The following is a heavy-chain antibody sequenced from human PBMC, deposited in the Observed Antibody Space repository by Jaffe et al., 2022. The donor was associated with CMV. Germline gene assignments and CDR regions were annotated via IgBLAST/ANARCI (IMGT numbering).Heavy chain of an antibody. D-gene: IGHD3-10*01. Sequence: QVQLQQSGPGLVKPSQTLSLTCDISGGRVSSSAAAWDWIRHSPSRGLEWLGRTYYRSKWYHDYAGSVKGRIIINPDTSKNQFSLHLSSVTPDDTAVYYCARTRYGSTSAWAWGPKSHDYGMDVWGQGTPVTVSS. V-gene: IGHV6-1*01. J-gene: IGHJ6*02. CDR1: GGRVSSSAAA. CDR3: ARTRYGSTSAWAWGPKSHDYGMDV. CDR2: TYYRSKWYH.